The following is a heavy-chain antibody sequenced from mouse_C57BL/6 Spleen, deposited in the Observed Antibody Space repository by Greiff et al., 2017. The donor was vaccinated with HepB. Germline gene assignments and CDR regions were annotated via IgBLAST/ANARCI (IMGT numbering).Heavy chain of an antibody. Sequence: QVQLQQPGAELVKPGASVKLSCKASGYTFTSYRMQWVKQRPGQGLEWIGEIDPSDSYTNYNQKFKGKATLTVDTSSSTAYMQLSSLTSEDSAVYYCASTLSDAMDYWGQGTSVTVSS. D-gene: IGHD6-1*01. V-gene: IGHV1-50*01. CDR3: ASTLSDAMDY. CDR2: IDPSDSYT. J-gene: IGHJ4*01. CDR1: GYTFTSYR.